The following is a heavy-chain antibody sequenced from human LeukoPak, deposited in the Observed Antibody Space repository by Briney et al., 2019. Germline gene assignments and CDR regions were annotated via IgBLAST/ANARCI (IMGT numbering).Heavy chain of an antibody. Sequence: GGSLRLSCAASGFTFSSYWMSWVHQAPGNGLEWVANIKQDGSEKYYVDSVKGRFTISRDNAKNSLYLQMNSLRAEDTAVYYCARDLGYSSSWYYYYGMDVWGQGTTVTVSS. D-gene: IGHD6-13*01. CDR1: GFTFSSYW. J-gene: IGHJ6*02. CDR3: ARDLGYSSSWYYYYGMDV. V-gene: IGHV3-7*01. CDR2: IKQDGSEK.